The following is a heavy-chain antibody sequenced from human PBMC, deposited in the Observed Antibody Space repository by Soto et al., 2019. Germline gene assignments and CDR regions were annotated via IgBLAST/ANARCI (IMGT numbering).Heavy chain of an antibody. CDR3: ARQGGSGTFYSPIDY. Sequence: QLQLQESGPGLVTPSETLSLTCTVSGGSISSSTYFWGWIRQTPGKGLEWIGGIKYSGSTFYNPSLKSRVTLSVDTYKNQFSLRLSSVTAADTAVYYCARQGGSGTFYSPIDYWGQGTLVTVSS. CDR1: GGSISSSTYF. V-gene: IGHV4-39*01. D-gene: IGHD3-10*01. CDR2: IKYSGST. J-gene: IGHJ4*02.